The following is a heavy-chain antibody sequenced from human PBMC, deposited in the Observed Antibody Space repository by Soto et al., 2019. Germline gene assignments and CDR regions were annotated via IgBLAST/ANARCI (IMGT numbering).Heavy chain of an antibody. CDR1: GFTFSYYS. Sequence: EVQLVESGGDLVQPGGSLRLSCAASGFTFSYYSMNWVRQAPGKGLEWISHISSSGTTYYADSVKGRFTISRDNAKNSLYLQMDSLRVEDTAVYYCANTWDYWGQGTLVTVSS. CDR3: ANTWDY. CDR2: ISSSGTT. V-gene: IGHV3-48*01. J-gene: IGHJ4*02.